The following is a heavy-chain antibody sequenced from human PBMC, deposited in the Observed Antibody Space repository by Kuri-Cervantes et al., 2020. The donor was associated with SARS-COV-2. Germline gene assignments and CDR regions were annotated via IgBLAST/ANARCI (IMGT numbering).Heavy chain of an antibody. CDR3: ARHFPLLRGAHYYFDY. J-gene: IGHJ4*02. D-gene: IGHD3-10*01. Sequence: GESLKISCAASGFTFSSYAMHWVRQAPGKGLEWVAVISYDGSNKYYADSVKGRFTISRDNSKNTLYLQMNSLRAADTAVYYCARHFPLLRGAHYYFDYWGQGTLVTVSS. V-gene: IGHV3-30-3*01. CDR2: ISYDGSNK. CDR1: GFTFSSYA.